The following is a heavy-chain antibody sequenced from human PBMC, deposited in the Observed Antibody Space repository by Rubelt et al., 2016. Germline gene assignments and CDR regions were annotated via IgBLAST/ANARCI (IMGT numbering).Heavy chain of an antibody. J-gene: IGHJ4*02. CDR1: GYTFISYN. CDR2: ISPSGGST. CDR3: TKDIRSGTYRDY. Sequence: SGAEVKKPGASVKVSCKASGYTFISYNMHWVRQAPRQGPEWMGGISPSGGSTSYAQKFQGRVTMTRDTSTSTVFMELSSLRSEDTAVYYCTKDIRSGTYRDYWGQGTLVTVSS. D-gene: IGHD1-26*01. V-gene: IGHV1-46*01.